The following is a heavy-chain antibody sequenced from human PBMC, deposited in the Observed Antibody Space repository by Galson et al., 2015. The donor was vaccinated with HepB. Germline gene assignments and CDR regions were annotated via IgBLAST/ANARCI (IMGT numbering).Heavy chain of an antibody. CDR3: VRVADVDYGDHSHFDY. Sequence: SLRLSCAASAFTFSDFDMHWVRQAPGKGLEWVAFISYNGYAKYYADYVKARFTISRDNSKSTLYLQMISLRADDTAVYFCVRVADVDYGDHSHFDYWGQGTLVTVSS. V-gene: IGHV3-33*01. D-gene: IGHD4-17*01. CDR1: AFTFSDFD. CDR2: ISYNGYAK. J-gene: IGHJ4*02.